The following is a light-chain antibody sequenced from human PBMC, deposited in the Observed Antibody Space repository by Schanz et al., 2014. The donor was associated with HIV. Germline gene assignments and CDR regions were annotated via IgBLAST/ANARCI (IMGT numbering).Light chain of an antibody. CDR1: SSDVGVYNY. V-gene: IGLV2-14*03. CDR3: ASYTSSSTVL. Sequence: QSALTQPASVSGSPGQSITISCTGTSSDVGVYNYVSWYQHHPGKAPKLMIYDVNNRPSGVPDRFSGSKSGNTASLTISGLQAEDEADYYCASYTSSSTVLFGGGTKLTVL. J-gene: IGLJ2*01. CDR2: DVN.